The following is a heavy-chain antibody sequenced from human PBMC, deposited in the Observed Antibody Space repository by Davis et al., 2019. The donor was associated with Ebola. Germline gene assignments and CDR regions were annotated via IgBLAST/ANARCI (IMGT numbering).Heavy chain of an antibody. D-gene: IGHD2-15*01. V-gene: IGHV4-4*02. CDR1: GGSISSSNW. Sequence: MPSETLSLTCAVSGGSISSSNWWSWVRQPPGKGLEWIGKIYHSGSTNYNPSLKSRVTISVDKSKNQFSLKLSSVTAADTAVYYCARSLGYCSGGSCYLAFDYWGQGTLVTVSS. J-gene: IGHJ4*02. CDR2: IYHSGST. CDR3: ARSLGYCSGGSCYLAFDY.